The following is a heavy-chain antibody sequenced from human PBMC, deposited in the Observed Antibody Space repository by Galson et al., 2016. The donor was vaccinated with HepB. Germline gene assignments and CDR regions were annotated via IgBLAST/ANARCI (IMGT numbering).Heavy chain of an antibody. J-gene: IGHJ6*02. CDR2: IFYSGGT. D-gene: IGHD1-14*01. V-gene: IGHV4-39*01. CDR3: ARRYRGRYHQSGDGMDV. Sequence: SETLSLTCSVSGGSISSSDYYWGWIRQPPGKGLEWIGSIFYSGGTYYNPSLKSRVTISVDTSMNQLSLRLKSVTAAETAVYYCARRYRGRYHQSGDGMDVWGQGTTVTVSS. CDR1: GGSISSSDYY.